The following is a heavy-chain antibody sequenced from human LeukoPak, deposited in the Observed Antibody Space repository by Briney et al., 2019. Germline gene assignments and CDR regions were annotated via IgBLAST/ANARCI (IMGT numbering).Heavy chain of an antibody. CDR1: GFTFATDP. Sequence: GGSLRLSCAASGFTFATDPMHWVRDTPGKGLEWLGVLSYDGTDWYYADSVRGRFTISRDNSQKTLYLHMNSLTREDTAVYYCARGTPAVAGIDYWGLGTLVTVSS. J-gene: IGHJ4*02. V-gene: IGHV3-30*04. CDR3: ARGTPAVAGIDY. D-gene: IGHD6-19*01. CDR2: LSYDGTDW.